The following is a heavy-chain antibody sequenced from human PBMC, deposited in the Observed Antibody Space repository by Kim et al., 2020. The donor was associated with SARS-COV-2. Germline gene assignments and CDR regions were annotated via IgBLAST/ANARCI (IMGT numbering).Heavy chain of an antibody. J-gene: IGHJ5*02. Sequence: ASVKVSCKASGYTFTGYYMHWVRQAPGQGLEWMGRINPNSGGTNYAQKFQGRVTMTRDTSISTAYMELSRLRSDDTAVYYCAREGNYDFWSGYYSWFDPWGQGTLVTVSS. CDR3: AREGNYDFWSGYYSWFDP. CDR2: INPNSGGT. V-gene: IGHV1-2*06. CDR1: GYTFTGYY. D-gene: IGHD3-3*01.